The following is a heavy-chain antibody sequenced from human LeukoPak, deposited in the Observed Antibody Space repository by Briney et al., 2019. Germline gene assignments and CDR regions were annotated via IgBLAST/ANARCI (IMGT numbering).Heavy chain of an antibody. J-gene: IGHJ4*02. Sequence: SETLSLTCTVSGGSISSSSYYWGWIRQPPGKGLEWIGSIYYSGSTYYNPSLKSRVTISVDTSKNQFSLKLSSVTAADTAAYYCARHQEGPTGNFDYWGQGTLVTVSS. CDR2: IYYSGST. D-gene: IGHD1-1*01. V-gene: IGHV4-39*01. CDR1: GGSISSSSYY. CDR3: ARHQEGPTGNFDY.